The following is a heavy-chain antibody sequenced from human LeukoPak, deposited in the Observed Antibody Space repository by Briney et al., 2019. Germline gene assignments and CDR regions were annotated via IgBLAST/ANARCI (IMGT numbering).Heavy chain of an antibody. V-gene: IGHV3-33*06. CDR3: AKGKRYPDY. J-gene: IGHJ4*02. CDR1: GFTFSSYG. CDR2: IWYDGSNK. D-gene: IGHD1-1*01. Sequence: GGSLRLSCAASGFTFSSYGMHWVRQAPGKGLEWVAVIWYDGSNKYYADSVKGRFTISRDNSKNTLYLQMDSLRVEDTAVYYCAKGKRYPDYWGQGTLVTVSS.